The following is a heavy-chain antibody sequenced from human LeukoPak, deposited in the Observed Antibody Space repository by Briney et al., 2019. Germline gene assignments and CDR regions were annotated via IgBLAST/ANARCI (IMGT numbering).Heavy chain of an antibody. CDR1: GGSFSGYY. CDR2: ISSSGSTT. J-gene: IGHJ6*02. Sequence: LSLTCAVYGGSFSGYYWSWIRQAPGKGLEWVSYISSSGSTTYYADSVKGRFTISRDNAKNSLYLQMNSLRAEDTAVYYCARDFDYGMDVWGQGTTVTVSS. CDR3: ARDFDYGMDV. V-gene: IGHV3-11*01.